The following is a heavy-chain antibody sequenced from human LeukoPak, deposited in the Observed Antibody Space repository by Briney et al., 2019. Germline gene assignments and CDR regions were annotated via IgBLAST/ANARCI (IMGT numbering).Heavy chain of an antibody. CDR1: GGSFSGYY. Sequence: SETLSLTCAVYGGSFSGYYWSWIRQPPGKGLEWIGEINHSGSTNYNPPLKSRVTISVDTSKNQFSLKLSSVTAADTAVYYCARSPSTGLYPFDYWGQGTLVTVSS. CDR3: ARSPSTGLYPFDY. V-gene: IGHV4-34*01. CDR2: INHSGST. D-gene: IGHD3-16*02. J-gene: IGHJ4*02.